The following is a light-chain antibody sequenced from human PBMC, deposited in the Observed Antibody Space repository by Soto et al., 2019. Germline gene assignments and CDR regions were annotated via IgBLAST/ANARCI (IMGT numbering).Light chain of an antibody. V-gene: IGKV3-11*01. J-gene: IGKJ1*01. CDR1: QSVSSY. CDR3: QQRSNWPWT. CDR2: DAS. Sequence: EIVLTQSPATLSLSPGERATISCRASQSVSSYLAWNQQKPGQAPRLLIYDASNRATGIPARFSGSGSGTDFTLTISSLEPEDFAVYYCQQRSNWPWTFGQGTKVEIK.